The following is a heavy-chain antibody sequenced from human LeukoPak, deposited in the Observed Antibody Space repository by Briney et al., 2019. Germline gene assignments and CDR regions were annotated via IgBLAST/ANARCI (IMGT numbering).Heavy chain of an antibody. Sequence: GGSLRLSCGASGFTVSSNYMSWVRRAPGKGLEWVSIIYSGGSTFYADSVKGRFTISRDNSKNTLYLQMNSLRAEDTAVYYCARGGSYLSAFDIWGQGTMVTVSS. CDR1: GFTVSSNY. CDR3: ARGGSYLSAFDI. V-gene: IGHV3-53*01. D-gene: IGHD1-26*01. J-gene: IGHJ3*02. CDR2: IYSGGST.